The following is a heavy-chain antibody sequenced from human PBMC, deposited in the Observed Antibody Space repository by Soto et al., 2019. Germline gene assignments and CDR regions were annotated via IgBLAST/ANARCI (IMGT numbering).Heavy chain of an antibody. Sequence: QVQLQESCPGLVKPSETLSLTCTVSAASFSKYYWTWIRQPPGKGLEWIGYIYFNGNTNYNPSLTRRVTISVDTSKKQISLNLTSVTDADTAVYFCASVTFGGVVLAHWGQGTLVTVSS. CDR2: IYFNGNT. CDR1: AASFSKYY. J-gene: IGHJ4*02. CDR3: ASVTFGGVVLAH. D-gene: IGHD3-16*01. V-gene: IGHV4-59*13.